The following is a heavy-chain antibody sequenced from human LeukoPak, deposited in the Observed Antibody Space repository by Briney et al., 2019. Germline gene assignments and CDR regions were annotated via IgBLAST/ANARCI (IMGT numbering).Heavy chain of an antibody. J-gene: IGHJ4*02. Sequence: PGGSLRLSCAASGFTFSSYWMHWVRQAPGKGLVWVSRINSDGSSTSYADSVKGRFTISRDNAKNTLYLQMNSLRAEDTAVYYCARVYDMDFWSGYYKPSPFDYWGQGTLVTVSS. D-gene: IGHD3-3*01. CDR1: GFTFSSYW. V-gene: IGHV3-74*01. CDR3: ARVYDMDFWSGYYKPSPFDY. CDR2: INSDGSST.